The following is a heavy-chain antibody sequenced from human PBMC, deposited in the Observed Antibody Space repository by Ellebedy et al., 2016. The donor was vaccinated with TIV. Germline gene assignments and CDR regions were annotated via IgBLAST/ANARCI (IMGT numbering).Heavy chain of an antibody. CDR2: IGASGGDT. V-gene: IGHV3-23*01. CDR3: VKEAYYGENDAFDV. D-gene: IGHD3-10*01. Sequence: GESLKISCAVSGFVFSNYDMDCVRQAPGKGLEWVSHIGASGGDTHYADSVKGRFTVSRDYSKNTLHLQMDNLRADDTAVYFCVKEAYYGENDAFDVWGQGTMVSVS. CDR1: GFVFSNYD. J-gene: IGHJ3*01.